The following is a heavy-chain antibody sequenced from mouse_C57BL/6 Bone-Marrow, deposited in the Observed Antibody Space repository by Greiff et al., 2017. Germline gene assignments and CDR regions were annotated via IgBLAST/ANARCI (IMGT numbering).Heavy chain of an antibody. Sequence: QVQLQQSGADLARPGASVKMSCKASGYTFTSYTMHWVNQRPGQGLEWIGYINPSSGYTKYTQKFKDTAPLTADNSSSTAYMQLSSLTSEYSAVYYFARGPVLPFDVWGTGTTVTVSS. CDR2: INPSSGYT. V-gene: IGHV1-4*01. CDR1: GYTFTSYT. CDR3: ARGPVLPFDV. D-gene: IGHD1-1*01. J-gene: IGHJ1*03.